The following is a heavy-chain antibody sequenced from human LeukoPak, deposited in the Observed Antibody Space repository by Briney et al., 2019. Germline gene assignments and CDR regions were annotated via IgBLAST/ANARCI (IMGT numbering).Heavy chain of an antibody. CDR1: GFTFSSYS. D-gene: IGHD6-13*01. J-gene: IGHJ4*02. Sequence: PGGSLRLSCAASGFTFSSYSMNWVRQAPGKGLEWVSYISSSSSTIYYADSVKGRFTISRDNAKNSLYLQMNSLRAEDTAVYYCARVITIAAPDYWGQGTLVTVSS. CDR2: ISSSSSTI. V-gene: IGHV3-48*04. CDR3: ARVITIAAPDY.